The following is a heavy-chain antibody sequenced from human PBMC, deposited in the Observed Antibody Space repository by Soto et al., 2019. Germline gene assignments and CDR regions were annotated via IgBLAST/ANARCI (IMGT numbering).Heavy chain of an antibody. Sequence: SETLSLTCTVSGGSISSGDYYWSWIRQPPGKGLEWIGYIYYSGSTYYNPSLKSRVTISVDTSKNQFSLKLSPVTAADTAVYYCAREAAAGPYYFDYWGQGTLVTVSS. CDR1: GGSISSGDYY. CDR2: IYYSGST. D-gene: IGHD6-13*01. CDR3: AREAAAGPYYFDY. V-gene: IGHV4-30-4*01. J-gene: IGHJ4*02.